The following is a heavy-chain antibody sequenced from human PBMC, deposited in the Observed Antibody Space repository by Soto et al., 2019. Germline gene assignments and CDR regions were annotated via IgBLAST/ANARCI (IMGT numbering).Heavy chain of an antibody. CDR1: GFTFSNAW. J-gene: IGHJ6*02. V-gene: IGHV3-15*07. D-gene: IGHD1-26*01. Sequence: GGSLRLSCAASGFTFSNAWMNWVRQAPGKGLEWVGRIKSKTDGGTTDYAAPVKGRFTISRDDSKNTLYLQMNSLKTEDTAVYYCTTDSVIVGAPGRYYYYGMDVWGQGTTVTVSS. CDR3: TTDSVIVGAPGRYYYYGMDV. CDR2: IKSKTDGGTT.